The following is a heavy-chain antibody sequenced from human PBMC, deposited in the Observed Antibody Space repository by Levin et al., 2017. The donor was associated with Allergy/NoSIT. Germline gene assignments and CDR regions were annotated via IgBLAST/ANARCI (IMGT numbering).Heavy chain of an antibody. Sequence: GESLKISCAASGFTFSSYGMHWVRQAPGKGLEWVAVIWYDGSNKYYADSVKGRFTISRDNSKNTLYLQMNSLRAEDTAVYYCARARIAARPEAAIYYYYYGMDVWGQGTTVTVSS. CDR3: ARARIAARPEAAIYYYYYGMDV. CDR1: GFTFSSYG. V-gene: IGHV3-33*01. J-gene: IGHJ6*02. CDR2: IWYDGSNK. D-gene: IGHD6-6*01.